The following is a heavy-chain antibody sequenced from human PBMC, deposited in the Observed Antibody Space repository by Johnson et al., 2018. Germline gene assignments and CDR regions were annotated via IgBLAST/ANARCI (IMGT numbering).Heavy chain of an antibody. CDR2: ISHDGKTE. D-gene: IGHD2/OR15-2a*01. J-gene: IGHJ5*02. V-gene: IGHV3-30*03. CDR1: EFIFSTYS. CDR3: ARDRTYYSDTTCHESLLLVDR. Sequence: QVQLVESGGGVVQPGRSLRLSCTASEFIFSTYSMHWVRQVPGKGLEWVALISHDGKTEYYKDSVTGRFTISRDNSKNTLFLQMSSLTTEDTAVYYCARDRTYYSDTTCHESLLLVDRWGQGTLVTVSS.